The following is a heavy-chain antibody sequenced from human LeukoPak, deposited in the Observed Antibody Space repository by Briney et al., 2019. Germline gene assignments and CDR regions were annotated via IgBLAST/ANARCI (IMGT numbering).Heavy chain of an antibody. CDR1: GGSISSYY. D-gene: IGHD1-14*01. CDR3: AYGRTRYFQH. Sequence: SETLSLTCTVSGGSISSYYWSWIRQPPGKGLEWIGYIYYSGSTNYNPSLKSRVTISVDTSKNQFSLKLSSVTAADTAVYYCAYGRTRYFQHWGQGTLVTVSS. J-gene: IGHJ1*01. CDR2: IYYSGST. V-gene: IGHV4-59*01.